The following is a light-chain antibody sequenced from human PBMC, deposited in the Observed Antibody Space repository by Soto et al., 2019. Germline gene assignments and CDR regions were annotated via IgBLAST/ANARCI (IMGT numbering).Light chain of an antibody. J-gene: IGLJ2*01. CDR3: QSYDSSLSGDVV. V-gene: IGLV1-40*01. CDR2: ATY. CDR1: SSNIGAGYD. Sequence: QSVLTQPPSVSGAPGQRVTISCTGSSSNIGAGYDVHWYQHLPGTAPKLLIYATYNRPSGVPDRFSGSRSGTSASLAITGLQADDEADYSCQSYDSSLSGDVVFGGGTKLTVL.